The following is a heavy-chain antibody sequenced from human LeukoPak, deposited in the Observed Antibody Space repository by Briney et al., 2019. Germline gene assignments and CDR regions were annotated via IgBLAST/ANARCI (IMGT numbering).Heavy chain of an antibody. CDR1: GFSLYTYS. Sequence: PGQCLRLSCTVSGFSLYTYSMNWVRQAPSKGLEWVSSITSTSTYIYYADSVKGRFTICRDNAKNTLYLQMNSLCVEDTAVYYCARVGSAAPVTSSGHTIDYWGQGTLVIVSS. J-gene: IGHJ4*02. CDR2: ITSTSTYI. D-gene: IGHD3-22*01. CDR3: ARVGSAAPVTSSGHTIDY. V-gene: IGHV3-21*01.